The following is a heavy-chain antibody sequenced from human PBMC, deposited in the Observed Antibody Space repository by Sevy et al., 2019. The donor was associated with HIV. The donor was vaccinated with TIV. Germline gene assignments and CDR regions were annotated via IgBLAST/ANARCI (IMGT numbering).Heavy chain of an antibody. V-gene: IGHV3-7*01. CDR3: ARDKGQGWFDP. CDR2: IKQDGSEK. Sequence: GGSLRLSCAASGFTFSNYWMSWVRQAPGKGLEWVANIKQDGSEKYYVDSVKGGFTISRDNAKNSLSLQMNSLRAGDTAMYYCARDKGQGWFDPWGQGTLVTVSS. CDR1: GFTFSNYW. J-gene: IGHJ5*02.